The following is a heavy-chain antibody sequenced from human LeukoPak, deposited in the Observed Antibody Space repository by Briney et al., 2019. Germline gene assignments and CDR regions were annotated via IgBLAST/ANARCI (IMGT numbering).Heavy chain of an antibody. CDR2: ISYDGANK. J-gene: IGHJ6*03. Sequence: GGSLRLSCAASGFTFSSYPLHWVRQAPGKGLEWVAVISYDGANKYYADSVKGRFTISRDNAKNSLYLQMNSLRTEDTALYYCAKDGAAVAGTYYYYYMDVWGKGTTVTVSS. CDR3: AKDGAAVAGTYYYYYMDV. V-gene: IGHV3-30*04. CDR1: GFTFSSYP. D-gene: IGHD6-19*01.